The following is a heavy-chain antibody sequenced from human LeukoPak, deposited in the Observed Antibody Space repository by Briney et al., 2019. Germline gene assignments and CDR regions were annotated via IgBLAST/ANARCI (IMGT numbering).Heavy chain of an antibody. CDR1: GYTFTSNY. CDR3: ARGDGYCSSTSCYANYYYGMDV. Sequence: ASVKVSCKASGYTFTSNYIHWVRQAPGQGLEWMGMIYPRDGSTSYAQKFQGRVTMTRDTSTSTVYMELSSLRSEDTAVYYCARGDGYCSSTSCYANYYYGMDVWGQGTTVTVSS. J-gene: IGHJ6*02. V-gene: IGHV1-46*01. CDR2: IYPRDGST. D-gene: IGHD2-2*03.